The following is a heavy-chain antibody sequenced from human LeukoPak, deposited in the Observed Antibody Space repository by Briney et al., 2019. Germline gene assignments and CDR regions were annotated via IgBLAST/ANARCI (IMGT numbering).Heavy chain of an antibody. J-gene: IGHJ4*02. D-gene: IGHD4-17*01. CDR2: IYYSGST. CDR1: GDSISSSTYY. CDR3: ARARRADYGDYDRIDY. Sequence: SETLSLTCTVSGDSISSSTYYWGWIRQHPGKGLEWIGYIYYSGSTYYNPSLKSRVTISVDTSKNQFSLKLSSVTAADTAVYYCARARRADYGDYDRIDYWGQGTLVTVSS. V-gene: IGHV4-31*03.